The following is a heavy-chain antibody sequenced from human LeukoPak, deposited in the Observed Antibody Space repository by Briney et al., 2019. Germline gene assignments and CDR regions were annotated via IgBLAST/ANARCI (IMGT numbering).Heavy chain of an antibody. CDR2: IKEDVSEK. D-gene: IGHD1/OR15-1a*01. J-gene: IGHJ4*02. Sequence: GGSLRLSCAASGFTFSHYWMSWVRQAPGKGLEWVANIKEDVSEKHYVDSVKGRFTISRDNAKNSLYLQMNSLRAEDTAVYYCARNKRGGIWGQGTLVTVSS. CDR1: GFTFSHYW. V-gene: IGHV3-7*01. CDR3: ARNKRGGI.